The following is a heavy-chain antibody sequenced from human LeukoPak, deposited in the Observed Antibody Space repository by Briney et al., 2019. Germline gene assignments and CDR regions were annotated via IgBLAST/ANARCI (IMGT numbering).Heavy chain of an antibody. V-gene: IGHV1-8*01. CDR3: AVHLPGDYLDR. CDR2: MNPDSGNT. CDR1: GYALNIYD. J-gene: IGHJ4*02. Sequence: ASVKVSCEASGYALNIYDINWVRQATGKGLEWMGWMNPDSGNTGFAQKFQGRVTMTRNTSITTAYMELSSLRFEDTAVYYCAVHLPGDYLDRWGQGTLVTVSS.